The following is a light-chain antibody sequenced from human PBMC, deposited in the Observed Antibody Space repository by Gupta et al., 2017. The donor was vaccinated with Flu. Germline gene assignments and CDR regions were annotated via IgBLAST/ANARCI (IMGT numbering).Light chain of an antibody. J-gene: IGKJ5*01. CDR3: QQDSSYPLT. V-gene: IGKV1-5*03. Sequence: DIQMTQSPSTLSASVGGRVTITCRASQSISSWLAWYQLKPGKAPKLLIYKASTLHSGVPSRFSGSGSGTEFTLTISSLQPDDFAAYSCQQDSSYPLTFGQGTQMEMK. CDR1: QSISSW. CDR2: KAS.